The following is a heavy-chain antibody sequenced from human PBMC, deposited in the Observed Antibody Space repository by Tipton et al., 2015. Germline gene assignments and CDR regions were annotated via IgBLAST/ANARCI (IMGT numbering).Heavy chain of an antibody. V-gene: IGHV4-39*01. J-gene: IGHJ4*01. CDR3: VRHFKFGEFFAFDL. D-gene: IGHD3-16*01. CDR1: GGSISTGGYY. Sequence: TLSLTCTVSGGSISTGGYYWGWIRQPPGKGLEWIATIYYSGGTKYNPSLKSRVTISVDTSKNQFSLKLASVTAADTAVYYCVRHFKFGEFFAFDLWGQGTLVTVSS. CDR2: IYYSGGT.